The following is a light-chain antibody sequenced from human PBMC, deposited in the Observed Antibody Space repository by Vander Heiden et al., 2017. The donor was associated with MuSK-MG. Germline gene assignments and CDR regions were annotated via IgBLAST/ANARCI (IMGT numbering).Light chain of an antibody. CDR1: QSVSRY. J-gene: IGKJ5*01. CDR2: DAS. Sequence: EIVLTQSPATLSLSPGERATLSCRASQSVSRYLAWYQQKPGQAPRLLIYDASNRATGIPARFSGSGSGTDFTLTISSLEPEDFAVYYCQQRSNLITFGQGTQLEIK. V-gene: IGKV3-11*01. CDR3: QQRSNLIT.